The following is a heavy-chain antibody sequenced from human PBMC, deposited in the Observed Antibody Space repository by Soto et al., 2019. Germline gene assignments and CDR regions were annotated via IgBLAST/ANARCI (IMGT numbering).Heavy chain of an antibody. CDR3: ARGPSGDKVDS. CDR1: GGSISTVNYW. V-gene: IGHV4-30-4*01. J-gene: IGHJ4*02. Sequence: QVQLQESGPGLVKPSQTLSLTCTVSGGSISTVNYWWSWIRQSPDMGLEWIGHIYNGGSTYNNPFLESXXTXSXXTSKNQLSLTLSSVSAADTAVYYCARGPSGDKVDSWGQGTLVTVSS. D-gene: IGHD7-27*01. CDR2: IYNGGST.